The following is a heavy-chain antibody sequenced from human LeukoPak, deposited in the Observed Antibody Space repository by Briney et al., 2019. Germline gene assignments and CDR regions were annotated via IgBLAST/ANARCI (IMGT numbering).Heavy chain of an antibody. D-gene: IGHD3-10*01. CDR1: GFTLSSYA. Sequence: GGSLRLSCAASGFTLSSYAMHWVRQAPGKGLEWVAVISYDGSNKYYADSVKGRFTISRDSSKNTLYLQMNSLRAEDTAVYYCASYYGSGSYWGQGTLVTVSS. J-gene: IGHJ4*02. CDR2: ISYDGSNK. V-gene: IGHV3-30-3*01. CDR3: ASYYGSGSY.